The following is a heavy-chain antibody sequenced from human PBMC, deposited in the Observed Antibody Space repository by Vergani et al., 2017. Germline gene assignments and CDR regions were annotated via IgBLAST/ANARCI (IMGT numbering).Heavy chain of an antibody. J-gene: IGHJ4*02. Sequence: QVQLQESGPGLVKPSQTLSLTCTVSGGSITTGGYYWSWIRQHPGKGLEWIGYIYFSGSTYYNPSLKSRVTISVDTSKNQFSLKLSSVTAADTAVYYCARDNEGTFDYWGQGTLVTVSS. D-gene: IGHD2-8*01. CDR1: GGSITTGGYY. V-gene: IGHV4-31*03. CDR2: IYFSGST. CDR3: ARDNEGTFDY.